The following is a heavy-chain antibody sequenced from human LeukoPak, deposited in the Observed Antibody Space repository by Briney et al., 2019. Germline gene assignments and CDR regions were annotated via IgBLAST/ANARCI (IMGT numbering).Heavy chain of an antibody. J-gene: IGHJ4*02. V-gene: IGHV1-3*01. CDR3: ASISPSLFHSSGWSFDY. D-gene: IGHD6-19*01. Sequence: GASVKVSCKASGYTFTSYGISWVRQAPGQRLEWMGWINAGNGNTKYSQEFQGRVTITRDTSASTAYMELSSLRSEDTAVYYCASISPSLFHSSGWSFDYWGQGTLVTVSS. CDR2: INAGNGNT. CDR1: GYTFTSYG.